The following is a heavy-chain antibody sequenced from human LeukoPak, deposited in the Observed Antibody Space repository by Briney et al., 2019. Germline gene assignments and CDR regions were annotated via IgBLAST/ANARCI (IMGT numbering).Heavy chain of an antibody. V-gene: IGHV1-2*02. D-gene: IGHD3-22*01. CDR1: GSTFSDDY. CDR2: LNPNSGST. J-gene: IGHJ3*02. CDR3: ARVRYDRSGDPFDI. Sequence: GASVTLSRKASGSTFSDDYIHLLRQGPGQGLGWVGLLNPNSGSTNCGQTFRGRVTMTRDTSISTAFMDLTRLRSDDTAVYYCARVRYDRSGDPFDIWGQGTMVTVSS.